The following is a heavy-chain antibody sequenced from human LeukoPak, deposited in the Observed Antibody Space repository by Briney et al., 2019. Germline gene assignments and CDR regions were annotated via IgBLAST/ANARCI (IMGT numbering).Heavy chain of an antibody. CDR1: GFIFSSYG. CDR3: AKDNAEETTAFFDY. J-gene: IGHJ4*02. D-gene: IGHD4-17*01. V-gene: IGHV3-30*02. CDR2: IRYDGRNK. Sequence: GGSLRLSCAASGFIFSSYGMHWVRQAPGKGLEWVAFIRYDGRNKYYADSVKGRFTISRDNSKNTLYLQMNSLRAEDTAVYYCAKDNAEETTAFFDYWGQGTLVTVSS.